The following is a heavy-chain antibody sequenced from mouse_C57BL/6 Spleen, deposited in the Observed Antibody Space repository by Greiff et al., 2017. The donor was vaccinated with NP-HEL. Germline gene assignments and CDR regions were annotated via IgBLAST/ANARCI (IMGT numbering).Heavy chain of an antibody. CDR1: GYTFTSYG. CDR2: IYPRSGNT. V-gene: IGHV1-81*01. J-gene: IGHJ3*01. CDR3: ARDYDYGGAWFAY. D-gene: IGHD2-4*01. Sequence: QVQLQQSGAELARPGASVKLSCKASGYTFTSYGISWVKQRTGQGLEWIGEIYPRSGNTYYNEKFKGKATLTADKSSSTAYMELRSLTSEDSAVYFCARDYDYGGAWFAYWGQGTLVTVSA.